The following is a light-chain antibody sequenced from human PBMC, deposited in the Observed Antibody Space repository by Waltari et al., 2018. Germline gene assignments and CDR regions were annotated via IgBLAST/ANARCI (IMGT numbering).Light chain of an antibody. Sequence: IVLTQSPGTLSLSPGERATLSCRASQTFSSDDFLAWYPQKPGQAPRLLIYETSIRATGIPDRFSGSGSATDFTLTISRLEPEDFAVYYCQQYGSAYTFGQGTKLEIK. CDR2: ETS. CDR3: QQYGSAYT. V-gene: IGKV3-20*01. CDR1: QTFSSDD. J-gene: IGKJ2*01.